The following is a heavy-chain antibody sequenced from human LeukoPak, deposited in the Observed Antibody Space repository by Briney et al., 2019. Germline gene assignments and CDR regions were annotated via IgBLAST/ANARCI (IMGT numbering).Heavy chain of an antibody. D-gene: IGHD3-22*01. V-gene: IGHV1-2*02. CDR1: GYTFTGRF. CDR3: ARVGGLDFNYDPSGYSHEALDY. CDR2: VNPNTGAT. J-gene: IGHJ4*02. Sequence: ASVKVSCKASGYTFTGRFMHWMRQAPGQGLEWMGWVNPNTGATTYAQKFQGRVTMTRDTSTSTAYMELSRLTSDDTAVYYCARVGGLDFNYDPSGYSHEALDYWGQGTLVTVSS.